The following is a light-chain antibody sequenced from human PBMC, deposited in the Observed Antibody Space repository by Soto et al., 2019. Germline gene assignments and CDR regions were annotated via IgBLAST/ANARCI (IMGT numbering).Light chain of an antibody. CDR1: SSDVGGYDY. Sequence: QSVLTQPASVSGSAGQSITISCTGTSSDVGGYDYVSWFQQYPGKAPKLTIYDVSKRPSGVSDRFSGSKSGNTASLTISGLQAEDEANYHCSSFTRSNTPVIFGGGTKLTVL. CDR3: SSFTRSNTPVI. V-gene: IGLV2-14*01. CDR2: DVS. J-gene: IGLJ2*01.